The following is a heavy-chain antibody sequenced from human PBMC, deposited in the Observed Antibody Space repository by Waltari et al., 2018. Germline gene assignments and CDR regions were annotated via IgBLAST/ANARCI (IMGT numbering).Heavy chain of an antibody. CDR2: FDPEMSEK. CDR3: ATWEGYCSGGSCYFKGWFDP. J-gene: IGHJ5*02. Sequence: QVQLVQSGAEVKKPGASVKVSCQVSGYTLTELSMHWVRQAPGKGRGWSGGFDPEMSEKIEAQNVQGRVTITEDTSTDTADMELSSLRSEDTAVYYCATWEGYCSGGSCYFKGWFDPWGQGTLVTVSS. V-gene: IGHV1-24*01. D-gene: IGHD2-15*01. CDR1: GYTLTELS.